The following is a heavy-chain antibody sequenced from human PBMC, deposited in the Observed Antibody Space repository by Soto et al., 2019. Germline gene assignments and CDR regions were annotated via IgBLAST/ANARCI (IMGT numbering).Heavy chain of an antibody. J-gene: IGHJ3*02. CDR1: GGSISSAGYY. Sequence: SETLSLTCTVSGGSISSAGYYWRWIRQHPGKGLEWIGYIYYSGSTYYNPSRKSRVTISVATSKNPFALKMSSMTAADTAVYYCARAGPADLDDAFDIWGQGTSVTVSS. CDR3: ARAGPADLDDAFDI. V-gene: IGHV4-31*02. CDR2: IYYSGST.